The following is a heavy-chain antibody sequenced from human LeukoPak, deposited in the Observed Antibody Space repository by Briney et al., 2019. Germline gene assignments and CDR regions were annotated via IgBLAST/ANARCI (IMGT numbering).Heavy chain of an antibody. CDR1: GGTFSSYA. Sequence: ASVKVSCKASGGTFSSYAISWVRQAPGQGLEWMGIINPSGGSPTYAQKFQGRVIMTSDTSTNTLYMELSSLRSEDTAVYYCARNWEFYYFDYWGQGTPVSVSS. CDR3: ARNWEFYYFDY. CDR2: INPSGGSP. D-gene: IGHD1-26*01. J-gene: IGHJ4*02. V-gene: IGHV1-46*01.